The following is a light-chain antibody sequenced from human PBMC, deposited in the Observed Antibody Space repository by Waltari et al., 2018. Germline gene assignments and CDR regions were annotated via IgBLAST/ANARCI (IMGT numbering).Light chain of an antibody. CDR2: AAS. CDR1: QDIDTY. Sequence: IQLTQSPSSLSASVGDRVTTTCRASQDIDTYLVWYQQRPGKAPNLLIYAASTLQTGVPSRFSGSGTGTDFALTISSLQPEDFATYYCQQLNTYPWTFGQGTRVEL. J-gene: IGKJ1*01. CDR3: QQLNTYPWT. V-gene: IGKV1-9*01.